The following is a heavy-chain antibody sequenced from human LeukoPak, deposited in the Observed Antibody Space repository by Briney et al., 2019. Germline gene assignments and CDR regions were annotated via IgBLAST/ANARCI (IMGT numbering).Heavy chain of an antibody. Sequence: GSLRLSCAASGFTFDDYAMHWVRQAPGKGLEWVSLISGDGGGTYYAASVKGRFTISRDNSKNSLYLQMNSLRTEDAALYYCAKAGMGATLYYGMDVWGQGTTVTVSS. CDR1: GFTFDDYA. V-gene: IGHV3-43*02. J-gene: IGHJ6*02. CDR2: ISGDGGGT. D-gene: IGHD1-26*01. CDR3: AKAGMGATLYYGMDV.